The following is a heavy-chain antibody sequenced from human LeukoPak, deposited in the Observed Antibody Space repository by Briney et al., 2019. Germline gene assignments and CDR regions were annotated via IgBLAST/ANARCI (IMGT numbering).Heavy chain of an antibody. CDR2: IYYSGST. Sequence: SETLSLTCTVSGGSISSYYWSWIRQPPGKGLEWIGYIYYSGSTNYNPSLKGRVTISVDTSKNQFSLKLSSVTAADTAVYYCARVRMTTVTRGSWYYFDYWGQGTLVTVSS. CDR3: ARVRMTTVTRGSWYYFDY. J-gene: IGHJ4*02. CDR1: GGSISSYY. D-gene: IGHD4-11*01. V-gene: IGHV4-59*01.